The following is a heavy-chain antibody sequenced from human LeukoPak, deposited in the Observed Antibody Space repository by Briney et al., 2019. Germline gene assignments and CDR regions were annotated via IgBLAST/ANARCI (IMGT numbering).Heavy chain of an antibody. V-gene: IGHV1-18*01. CDR1: GYTFTIYG. Sequence: ASVKVSCKASGYTFTIYGISWVRQAPGQGLEWMGWISGYNGNTDCAHKLQGRVTMTTDTSTSTAYMELRSLRSDDTAVYYCARADYTSSSCYNNFDYWGQGTLVTVSA. D-gene: IGHD2-2*02. J-gene: IGHJ4*02. CDR2: ISGYNGNT. CDR3: ARADYTSSSCYNNFDY.